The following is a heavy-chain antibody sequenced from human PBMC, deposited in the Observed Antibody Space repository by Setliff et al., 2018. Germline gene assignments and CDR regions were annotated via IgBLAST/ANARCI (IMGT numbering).Heavy chain of an antibody. CDR2: IYAIRST. Sequence: TSETLSLTCTVSGDSITSGSDYWNWIRQPAGKELEWIGRIYAIRSTNYNPSLKSRVTISLDTSNNQFSLKLSSVTAADTAVYYCARGSTMIQGVRLYYHGLDVWGQGTTVTVSS. CDR1: GDSITSGSDY. V-gene: IGHV4-61*02. J-gene: IGHJ6*02. CDR3: ARGSTMIQGVRLYYHGLDV. D-gene: IGHD3-10*01.